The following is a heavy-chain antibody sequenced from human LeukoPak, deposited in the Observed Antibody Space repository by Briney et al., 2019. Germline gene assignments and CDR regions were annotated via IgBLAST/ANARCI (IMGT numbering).Heavy chain of an antibody. CDR1: GFTFSTYW. Sequence: PGRSLRLSCAASGFTFSTYWMNWYRQAPGKGLEWVGNINQDASEINYVASVRGRFTISRDNAKNSLHLQMNSLRAEDTAVYYCATGRDNSDWQKRFDSWGQGTLVTVSS. D-gene: IGHD2-21*02. CDR3: ATGRDNSDWQKRFDS. V-gene: IGHV3-7*01. CDR2: INQDASEI. J-gene: IGHJ4*02.